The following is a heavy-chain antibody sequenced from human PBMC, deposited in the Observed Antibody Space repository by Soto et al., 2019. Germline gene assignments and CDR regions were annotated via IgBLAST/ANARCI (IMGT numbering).Heavy chain of an antibody. D-gene: IGHD1-7*01. CDR1: GDSISSGGYY. J-gene: IGHJ4*02. Sequence: QVQLQESGPGLVKPSQTLSLTCTVSGDSISSGGYYWMWIRQHPGQGLEWMGYIYDNGGAYYSPSLKGRVVISVDRSENQFSLRLSSVTAADTAVYYCARVKGGTTRRAFDSWGQGTLVTVSS. CDR2: IYDNGGA. CDR3: ARVKGGTTRRAFDS. V-gene: IGHV4-31*03.